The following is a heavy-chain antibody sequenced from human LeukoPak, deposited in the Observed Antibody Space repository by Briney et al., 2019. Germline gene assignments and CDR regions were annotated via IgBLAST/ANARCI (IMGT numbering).Heavy chain of an antibody. J-gene: IGHJ6*03. CDR3: ARDRKYYYHMDV. CDR1: DGSITSSSYY. D-gene: IGHD1-14*01. CDR2: IYHSGST. V-gene: IGHV4-39*07. Sequence: SETLSLTCTVSDGSITSSSYYWGWIRQSPGKGLEWIGSIYHSGSTYYNPSLKSRVTISVDTSKNQFSLRLSSLTAADTALYYCARDRKYYYHMDVWGKGTTVTVSS.